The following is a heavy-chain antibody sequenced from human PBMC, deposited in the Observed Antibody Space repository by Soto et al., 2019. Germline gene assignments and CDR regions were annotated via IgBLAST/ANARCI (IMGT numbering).Heavy chain of an antibody. CDR2: IKEDGSEK. Sequence: PGGSLRLSCAGSGFAFSNYWMTLVRQSPGKGLEWVANIKEDGSEKHYVDSVKGRFTISRDNAKNSLYLQMNRLIVEDTAVYFCSRDVVVADKALNYSCQGDVIPVSS. CDR3: SRDVVVADKALNY. J-gene: IGHJ4*02. V-gene: IGHV3-7*01. D-gene: IGHD2-21*01. CDR1: GFAFSNYW.